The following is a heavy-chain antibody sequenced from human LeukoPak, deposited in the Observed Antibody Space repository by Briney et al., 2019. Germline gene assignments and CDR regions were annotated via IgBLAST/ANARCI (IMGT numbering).Heavy chain of an antibody. V-gene: IGHV4-31*03. CDR1: GGSISSGGYY. D-gene: IGHD6-13*01. Sequence: SETLSLTCTVSGGSISSGGYYWNWIRQHPGKGLEWIGYIYYSGSTYYNPSLKSRVTISVDTSKNQFSLRLSSVTAADTAVYYCARSPPVGAAEDWGQGTLVTVSS. J-gene: IGHJ4*02. CDR3: ARSPPVGAAED. CDR2: IYYSGST.